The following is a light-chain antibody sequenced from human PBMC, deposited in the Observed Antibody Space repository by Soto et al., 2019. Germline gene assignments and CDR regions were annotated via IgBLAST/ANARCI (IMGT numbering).Light chain of an antibody. CDR2: DAS. CDR1: QSVSSH. CDR3: QQRTNSPT. V-gene: IGKV3-11*01. Sequence: EIVLTQSPATLSLSPGERATLSCRASQSVSSHLVWYQQKPGQAPRLLIYDASNRATGIPARFSGSGSGTDFTLTISRLEPEDFAVYYCQQRTNSPTFGQGTRLDIK. J-gene: IGKJ5*01.